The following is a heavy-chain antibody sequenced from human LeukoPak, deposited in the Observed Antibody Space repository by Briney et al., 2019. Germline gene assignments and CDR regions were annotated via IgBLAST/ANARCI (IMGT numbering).Heavy chain of an antibody. CDR1: GFTFSRYE. Sequence: PGGSLRLSCAASGFTFSRYEMNWVRQAPGKELEWVSYITSSGSPIFYADSVKGRFTVSRDNAKNSLYLQMNSLRAEDTAVYYCARVLRLGATVWGQGTMVTVSS. D-gene: IGHD3-16*01. CDR2: ITSSGSPI. CDR3: ARVLRLGATV. J-gene: IGHJ3*01. V-gene: IGHV3-48*03.